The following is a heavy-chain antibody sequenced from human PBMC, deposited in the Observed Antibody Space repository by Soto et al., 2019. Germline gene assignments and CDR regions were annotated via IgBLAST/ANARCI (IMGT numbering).Heavy chain of an antibody. CDR3: ARGPRDYDFWSGLPFDP. CDR1: GGSISSGGYY. CDR2: IYYSGST. V-gene: IGHV4-31*03. Sequence: SETLSLTCTVSGGSISSGGYYWSWIRQHPGKGLEWIGYIYYSGSTYYNPSLKSRVTISVDTSKNQFSLKLSSVTAADTAVYYCARGPRDYDFWSGLPFDPWGQGTQVTVSS. J-gene: IGHJ5*02. D-gene: IGHD3-3*01.